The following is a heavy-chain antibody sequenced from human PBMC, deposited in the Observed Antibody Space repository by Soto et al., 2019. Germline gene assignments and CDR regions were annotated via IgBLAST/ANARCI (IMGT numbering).Heavy chain of an antibody. D-gene: IGHD4-17*01. CDR1: GFTVSSNY. J-gene: IGHJ4*02. V-gene: IGHV3-53*02. Sequence: EVQLVETGGGLIQAGGSLRLSCAASGFTVSSNYMSWVRQAPGKGPEWVSVIYSAGSTYYADSVKGRFTISRDNSINTLFLQMNSLRADDTAVYYCARGGGDSPFDYLGQGTLVTVSS. CDR3: ARGGGDSPFDY. CDR2: IYSAGST.